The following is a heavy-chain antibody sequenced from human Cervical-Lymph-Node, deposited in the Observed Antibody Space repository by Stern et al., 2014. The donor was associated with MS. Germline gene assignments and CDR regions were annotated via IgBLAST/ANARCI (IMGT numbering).Heavy chain of an antibody. D-gene: IGHD3-10*01. Sequence: VQLVQSGGGLFKPGGALRLSCAASGSTFSSYSMPWVRQAPGKGLEWVSSISSSSSYIYYADSVKGRFTISRDNAKNSLYLQMNSLRAEDTAVYYCARGRGTYYYGSGTYVDYWGQGTLVTVSS. CDR2: ISSSSSYI. V-gene: IGHV3-21*01. J-gene: IGHJ4*02. CDR3: ARGRGTYYYGSGTYVDY. CDR1: GSTFSSYS.